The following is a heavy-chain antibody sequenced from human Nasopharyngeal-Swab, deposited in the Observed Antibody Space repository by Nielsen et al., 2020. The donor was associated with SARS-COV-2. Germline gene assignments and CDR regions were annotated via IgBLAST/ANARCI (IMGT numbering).Heavy chain of an antibody. D-gene: IGHD3-22*01. Sequence: WIRQPPGKGLEWIGEINHSGSTNYNPSLKSRVTISVDTSKNQFSLKLSSVTAADTAVYYCARDRFSSGKDPWGQGTLVTVS. CDR2: INHSGST. J-gene: IGHJ5*02. V-gene: IGHV4-34*01. CDR3: ARDRFSSGKDP.